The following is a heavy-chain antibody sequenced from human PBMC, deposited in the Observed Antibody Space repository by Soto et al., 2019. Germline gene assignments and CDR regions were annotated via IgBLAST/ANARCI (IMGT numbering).Heavy chain of an antibody. CDR1: GDSVSRGIYY. CDR3: ARGGYSYGTMDV. CDR2: IYYNGDT. J-gene: IGHJ6*02. D-gene: IGHD5-18*01. V-gene: IGHV4-61*01. Sequence: SETLSLTCTVSGDSVSRGIYYWTWIRQPPGKGLEWIGYIYYNGDTNYNPSLKSRVTISVDTSKNQFSLKLNSVTAADTAVYYCARGGYSYGTMDVWGQGTTVTVSS.